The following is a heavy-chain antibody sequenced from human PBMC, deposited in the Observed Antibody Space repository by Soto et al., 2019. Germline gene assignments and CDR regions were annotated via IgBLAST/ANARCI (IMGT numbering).Heavy chain of an antibody. CDR1: GFTFSSYS. Sequence: GGSLRLSCAASGFTFSSYSMNWVRQAPGKGLEWVSYISSSSSTIYYADSVKGRFTISRDNAKNSLYLQMNSLRDEDTAVYYCARAAFSFKMADAFDIWGQGTMVTVSS. V-gene: IGHV3-48*02. CDR3: ARAAFSFKMADAFDI. CDR2: ISSSSSTI. J-gene: IGHJ3*02. D-gene: IGHD3-3*01.